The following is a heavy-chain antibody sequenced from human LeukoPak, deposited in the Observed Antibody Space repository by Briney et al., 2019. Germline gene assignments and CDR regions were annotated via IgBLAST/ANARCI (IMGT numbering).Heavy chain of an antibody. J-gene: IGHJ4*02. CDR3: ARALRTILRVDY. CDR1: GGSLSGYY. V-gene: IGHV4-34*09. CDR2: INHSGST. Sequence: PSETLSLTCAVYGGSLSGYYWSWIRQPPGKGLEWIGEINHSGSTNYNPSLKSRVTISVDTSKNQFSLKLSSVTAADTAVYYCARALRTILRVDYWGQGTLVTVSS. D-gene: IGHD1-26*01.